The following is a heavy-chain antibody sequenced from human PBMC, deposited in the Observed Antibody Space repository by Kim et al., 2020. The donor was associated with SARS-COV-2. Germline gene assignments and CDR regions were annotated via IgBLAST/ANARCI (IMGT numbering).Heavy chain of an antibody. CDR3: GSGSVRGALPSDY. J-gene: IGHJ4*02. Sequence: YAQKFQGRVTITADESSSTAYMGLSSLRSEDTAVYYCGSGSVRGALPSDYWGQGTLVTVSS. V-gene: IGHV1-69*01. D-gene: IGHD3-10*01.